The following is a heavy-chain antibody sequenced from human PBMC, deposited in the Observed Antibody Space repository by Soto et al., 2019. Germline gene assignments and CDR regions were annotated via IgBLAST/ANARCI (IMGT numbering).Heavy chain of an antibody. D-gene: IGHD3-22*01. J-gene: IGHJ4*02. CDR2: TYYRSKWYN. CDR3: AKDPDYYDSSGHLGL. V-gene: IGHV6-1*01. Sequence: SQTLSLTCTISGDSGSSNSAAWNWIRQSPSRGLEWLGRTYYRSKWYNDYAVSVKSRITINPDTSKNQFSLQLNSVTPEDAAVYYCAKDPDYYDSSGHLGLWGQGTLVTVSS. CDR1: GDSGSSNSAA.